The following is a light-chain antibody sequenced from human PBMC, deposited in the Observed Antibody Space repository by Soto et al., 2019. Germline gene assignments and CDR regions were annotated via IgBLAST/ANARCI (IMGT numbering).Light chain of an antibody. J-gene: IGKJ1*01. CDR1: QSISSY. Sequence: DIQMTQSPSSLSASVGDRVTITCRASQSISSYLNWYQQKPGKAPKLLIYAASSLQSGVPSRFSGSGSGTDFTLTISILQPEDLATYYCQQSYSTPWTFGQGTQVEIK. CDR3: QQSYSTPWT. V-gene: IGKV1-39*01. CDR2: AAS.